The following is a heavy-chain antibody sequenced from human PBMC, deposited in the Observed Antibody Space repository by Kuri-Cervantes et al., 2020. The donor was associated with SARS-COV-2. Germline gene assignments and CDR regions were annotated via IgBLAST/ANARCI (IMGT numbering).Heavy chain of an antibody. CDR1: GFTFSTYA. V-gene: IGHV3-33*08. Sequence: GGSLRLSCAASGFTFSTYAMHWVRQAPGKGLEWVAVIWYDGSNKYYADSVKGRFTISRDNSKNTLYLQMNSLRAEDTAVYYCARDGGATAGTYYYYGMDVWGQGTTVTVSS. J-gene: IGHJ6*02. D-gene: IGHD6-13*01. CDR2: IWYDGSNK. CDR3: ARDGGATAGTYYYYGMDV.